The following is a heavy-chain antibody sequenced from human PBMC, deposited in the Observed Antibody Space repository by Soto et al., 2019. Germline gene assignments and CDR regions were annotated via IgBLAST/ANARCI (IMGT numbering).Heavy chain of an antibody. CDR2: SRNKANSYAT. CDR3: TRISDYGAPLDC. V-gene: IGHV3-72*01. D-gene: IGHD3-16*01. J-gene: IGHJ4*02. Sequence: EVQLVESGGGLVQPGGSLRLSCAASGFTFSDHYMDWVRQAPGKGLEWVGRSRNKANSYATEYAASVKDRFTISRDDSKNSLYLQMNSLKIEDTAMYYCTRISDYGAPLDCWGRGTLVTVSS. CDR1: GFTFSDHY.